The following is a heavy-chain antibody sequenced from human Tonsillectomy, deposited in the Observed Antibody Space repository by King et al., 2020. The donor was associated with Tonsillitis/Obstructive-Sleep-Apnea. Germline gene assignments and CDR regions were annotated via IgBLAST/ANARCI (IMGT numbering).Heavy chain of an antibody. CDR1: GFTVSSNY. V-gene: IGHV3-53*01. D-gene: IGHD3-10*01. Sequence: VQLVESGGGLIQPGGSLRLSWAASGFTVSSNYMSWGRQAPGKGLEWGSVIYSGGSTYYAESVKGRFTISGDNSKNTMYLQMNSLRAEDTAVDYCARDQDYGSGSYFHYYYYMDVWGKGTTVTVSS. CDR2: IYSGGST. CDR3: ARDQDYGSGSYFHYYYYMDV. J-gene: IGHJ6*03.